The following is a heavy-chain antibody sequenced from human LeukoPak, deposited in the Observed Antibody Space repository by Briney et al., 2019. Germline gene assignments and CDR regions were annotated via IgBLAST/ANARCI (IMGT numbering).Heavy chain of an antibody. CDR1: GFTFSSYA. CDR2: ISSNGGST. Sequence: GGSQRLSCAASGFTFSSYAMHWVRQAPGKGLECVSAISSNGGSTYYANSVKGRFTISRDNSKNTLYLQMGSLRAEDMAVYYCARHGHYDFWSGYSLDYWGQGTLVTVSS. V-gene: IGHV3-64*01. D-gene: IGHD3-3*01. CDR3: ARHGHYDFWSGYSLDY. J-gene: IGHJ4*02.